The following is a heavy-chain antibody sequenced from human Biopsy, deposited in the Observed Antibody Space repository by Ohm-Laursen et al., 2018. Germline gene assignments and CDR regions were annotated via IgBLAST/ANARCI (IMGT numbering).Heavy chain of an antibody. Sequence: GSPRLSCTASGLRFSMYAMSWVRQAPGKGLEWVSAIGGSGGGTYYADSVKGRFTISRDDSKNTVYLQMNSLRVEDRAVYYCARPMSRVVAYGMDVWGQGTTVTVSS. D-gene: IGHD2-15*01. V-gene: IGHV3-23*01. CDR1: GLRFSMYA. J-gene: IGHJ6*02. CDR3: ARPMSRVVAYGMDV. CDR2: IGGSGGGT.